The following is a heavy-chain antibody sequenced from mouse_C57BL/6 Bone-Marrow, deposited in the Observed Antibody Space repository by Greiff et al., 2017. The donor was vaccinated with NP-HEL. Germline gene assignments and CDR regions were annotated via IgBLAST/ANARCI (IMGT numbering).Heavy chain of an antibody. CDR1: GFTFTSYG. Sequence: VQLVESGPGLVQPSQSLSITCTVSGFTFTSYGVHWVRQSPGKGLEWLGVIWRGGSTDYNAAFMSRLSITKDNSKSQVFFKMNSLQADDTAIYYCANNYGYPYYAMDYWGQGTSVTVSS. D-gene: IGHD2-2*01. J-gene: IGHJ4*01. V-gene: IGHV2-5*01. CDR3: ANNYGYPYYAMDY. CDR2: IWRGGST.